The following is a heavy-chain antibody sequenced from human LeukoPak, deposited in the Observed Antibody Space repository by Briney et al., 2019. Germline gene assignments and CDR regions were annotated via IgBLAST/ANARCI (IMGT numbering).Heavy chain of an antibody. CDR1: GYTFTSYD. J-gene: IGHJ6*03. D-gene: IGHD6-6*01. CDR3: ARVGIAARRRFYYYYMDV. V-gene: IGHV1-8*03. Sequence: GASVKVSCKASGYTFTSYDINWVRQATGQGLEWMGWMNPNSGNTGYAQKFQGRVTITRNTSISTAYMGLSSLRSEDTAVYYCARVGIAARRRFYYYYMDVWGKGTTVTVSS. CDR2: MNPNSGNT.